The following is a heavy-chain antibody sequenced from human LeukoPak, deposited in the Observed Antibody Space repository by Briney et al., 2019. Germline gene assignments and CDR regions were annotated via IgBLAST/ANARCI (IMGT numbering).Heavy chain of an antibody. CDR3: ARNSCPSGTCYDNRGYFDY. Sequence: PPQTLSLTCTVSGGSINSATYYWTWIRQPAGKGLERIGRIYTSGSTNYNPSLKSRVTISVDTFKNQFSLKLSSVTAADTAVYYCARNSCPSGTCYDNRGYFDYWGQGTLVTVSS. J-gene: IGHJ4*02. D-gene: IGHD2-15*01. V-gene: IGHV4-61*02. CDR1: GGSINSATYY. CDR2: IYTSGST.